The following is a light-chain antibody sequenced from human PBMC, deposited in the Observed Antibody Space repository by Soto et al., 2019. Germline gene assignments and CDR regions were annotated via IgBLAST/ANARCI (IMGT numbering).Light chain of an antibody. CDR2: GAS. V-gene: IGKV3-15*01. CDR1: QSVSSN. Sequence: EIVRTQSPATLSVSPGARATLSCRASQSVSSNLAWYQQKPGRAPRLFIYGASTRATGIPARFSGSGSGRDFTLTISSLQSEEFAVYYCQQYNNWPFTFGPGTKVDIK. J-gene: IGKJ3*01. CDR3: QQYNNWPFT.